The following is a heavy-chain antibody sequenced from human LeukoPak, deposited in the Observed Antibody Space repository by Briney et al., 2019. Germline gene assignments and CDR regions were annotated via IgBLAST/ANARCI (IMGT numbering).Heavy chain of an antibody. CDR2: MNPNSGNT. CDR3: ARGQDSSWYYHYYMDV. J-gene: IGHJ6*03. CDR1: GYTFTSHD. D-gene: IGHD6-13*01. Sequence: ASVKVSCKASGYTFTSHDINWVRQATGQGLEWMGWMNPNSGNTGYAQKFQGRVTMTRNTSISTAYMELSSLRSEDTAVYYCARGQDSSWYYHYYMDVWGKGTTVTVSS. V-gene: IGHV1-8*01.